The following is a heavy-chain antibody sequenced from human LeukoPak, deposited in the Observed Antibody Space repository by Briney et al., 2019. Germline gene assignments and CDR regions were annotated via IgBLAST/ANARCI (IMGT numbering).Heavy chain of an antibody. D-gene: IGHD6-6*01. V-gene: IGHV3-48*03. CDR1: GFTFSSYE. Sequence: PGGSLRLSCAASGFTFSSYEMNWVRQAPGKGLEWVSYISSSGSTIYYADSVKGRFTISRDNAKNSLYLQMNSLRAEDTALYYCARVISSSPAGGGINYYYYYMDVWGKGTTVTVSS. J-gene: IGHJ6*03. CDR3: ARVISSSPAGGGINYYYYYMDV. CDR2: ISSSGSTI.